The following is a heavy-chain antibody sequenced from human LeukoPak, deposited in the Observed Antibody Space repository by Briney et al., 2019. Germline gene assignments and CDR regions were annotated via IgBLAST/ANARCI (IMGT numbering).Heavy chain of an antibody. V-gene: IGHV3-48*01. CDR2: ISGGSDTR. J-gene: IGHJ4*02. CDR3: AKGFSGSYSSYFDY. Sequence: ISGGSDTRYHADSLKGRFTISRDNAKNSLYLQMNSLRAEDTALYYCAKGFSGSYSSYFDYWGQGTLVTVSS. D-gene: IGHD1-26*01.